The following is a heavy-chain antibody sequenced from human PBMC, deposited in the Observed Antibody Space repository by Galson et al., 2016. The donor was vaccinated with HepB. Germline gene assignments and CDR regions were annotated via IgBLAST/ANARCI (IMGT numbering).Heavy chain of an antibody. D-gene: IGHD2-15*01. CDR1: GFTFSNHW. Sequence: SLRLSCAASGFTFSNHWMHWVRQAPGKGLVWVARIGGDGSSKSYADSVKGRFTISRDNSKNTMYVQMKSLSAEDTAVYHCARGTYSCNFYVGHYWGEGTLVTGSS. CDR2: IGGDGSSK. J-gene: IGHJ4*02. V-gene: IGHV3-74*01. CDR3: ARGTYSCNFYVGHY.